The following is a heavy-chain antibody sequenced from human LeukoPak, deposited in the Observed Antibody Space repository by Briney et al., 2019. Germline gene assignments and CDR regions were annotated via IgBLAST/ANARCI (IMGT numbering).Heavy chain of an antibody. Sequence: GGSLRLSCAASGFTFSSYDIHWVRQATGKGLEWVSGIGTAGEIYYPGSVKGRFTISRENAKNSLYLQMNSLRAEDTALYYCAKGLGRYCSGGSCYLPDYWGQGTLVTVSS. V-gene: IGHV3-13*01. D-gene: IGHD2-15*01. J-gene: IGHJ4*02. CDR2: IGTAGEI. CDR3: AKGLGRYCSGGSCYLPDY. CDR1: GFTFSSYD.